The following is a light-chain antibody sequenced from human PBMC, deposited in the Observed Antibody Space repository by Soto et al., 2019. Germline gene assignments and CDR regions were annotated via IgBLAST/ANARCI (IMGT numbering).Light chain of an antibody. J-gene: IGLJ2*01. CDR3: SSYTSSRV. CDR2: DVS. CDR1: SSDVGCYNY. V-gene: IGLV2-14*01. Sequence: QSALTQPASVSGSPGQSITISCTGTSSDVGCYNYVSWYQQHPGKAPKLMIYDVSNRPSGVSNRFSGSKSGNTASLTISGLQAEDEADYYCSSYTSSRVFGGGTKLTVL.